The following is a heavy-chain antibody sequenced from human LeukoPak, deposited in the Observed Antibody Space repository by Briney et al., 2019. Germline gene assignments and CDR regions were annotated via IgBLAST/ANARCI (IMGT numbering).Heavy chain of an antibody. V-gene: IGHV1-2*02. Sequence: ASVKVSCKASGYTFTDYYLHWVRQAPGQGLEWMGWINPNSGGTNYAQKFQGRVTMTRDTSISTAYMELSRLRSDDTAVYYCASRKAVAGTDYFDYWGQGTLVTVSS. CDR1: GYTFTDYY. CDR2: INPNSGGT. D-gene: IGHD6-19*01. J-gene: IGHJ4*02. CDR3: ASRKAVAGTDYFDY.